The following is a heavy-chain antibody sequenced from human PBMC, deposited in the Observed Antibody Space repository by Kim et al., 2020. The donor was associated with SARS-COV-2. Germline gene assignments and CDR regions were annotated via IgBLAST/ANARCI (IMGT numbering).Heavy chain of an antibody. Sequence: YAASVKGRFTISRDNAKNSLYLQMNSLRAEDTALYYCAKSHSSSPPSDGYWGQGTLVTVSS. V-gene: IGHV3-9*01. D-gene: IGHD6-6*01. CDR3: AKSHSSSPPSDGY. J-gene: IGHJ4*02.